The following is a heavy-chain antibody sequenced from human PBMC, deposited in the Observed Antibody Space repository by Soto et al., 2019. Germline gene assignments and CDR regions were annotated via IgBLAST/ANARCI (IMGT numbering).Heavy chain of an antibody. CDR1: GGTISRYY. CDR2: MYNTGST. Sequence: QVQLQESGPGLVKPSETLSLTCTVSGGTISRYYWRWIRQPPGKGLEWIGYMYNTGSTVYNPSFKSRVTISVDTSKNQSSLKLNSVTAADTAVYYCARDLWGYCGTDCYPLDVWGQGTTVTVSS. D-gene: IGHD2-21*02. J-gene: IGHJ6*02. CDR3: ARDLWGYCGTDCYPLDV. V-gene: IGHV4-59*01.